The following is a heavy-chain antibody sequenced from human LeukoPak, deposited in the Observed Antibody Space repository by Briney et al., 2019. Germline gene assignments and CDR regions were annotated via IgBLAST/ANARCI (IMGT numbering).Heavy chain of an antibody. J-gene: IGHJ6*02. CDR3: ARWNYYGSGRDYYYGMDV. Sequence: ASVKVSCKASGYTFNYYGITWVRQAPGQGLEWMVWVSAYSGNTNYAQKFQGRVTMTADTFTTTDYMELRSLTYDDAAVYYCARWNYYGSGRDYYYGMDVWGQGTTVTVSS. CDR1: GYTFNYYG. D-gene: IGHD3-10*01. CDR2: VSAYSGNT. V-gene: IGHV1-18*01.